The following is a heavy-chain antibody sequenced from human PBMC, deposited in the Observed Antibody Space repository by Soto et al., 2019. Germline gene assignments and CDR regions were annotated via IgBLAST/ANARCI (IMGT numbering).Heavy chain of an antibody. Sequence: ASVKVSCKASGYTFTSYCISWVLQAPGQGLEWMGWISAYNGNTNYAQKLQGRVTMTTDTSTSTAYMEVRSLRSDDTAVYYCARDLDWRRYHELSYWGQGTLVTVSS. J-gene: IGHJ4*02. D-gene: IGHD2-2*01. CDR2: ISAYNGNT. CDR1: GYTFTSYC. CDR3: ARDLDWRRYHELSY. V-gene: IGHV1-18*04.